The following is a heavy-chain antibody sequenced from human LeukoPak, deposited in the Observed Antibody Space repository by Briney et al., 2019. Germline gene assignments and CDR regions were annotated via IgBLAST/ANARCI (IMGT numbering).Heavy chain of an antibody. J-gene: IGHJ4*02. V-gene: IGHV1-2*02. CDR3: ARERGSGWYDMAFDY. D-gene: IGHD6-19*01. CDR1: GYTFTGYY. CDR2: INPSSGDT. Sequence: ASVKVSCKASGYTFTGYYLHWVRQAPGQGLEWVGWINPSSGDTNYAQKFQGTITLTLDTSLTTAYMELSSLRSDDTAVYFCARERGSGWYDMAFDYWGQGTLVTVSS.